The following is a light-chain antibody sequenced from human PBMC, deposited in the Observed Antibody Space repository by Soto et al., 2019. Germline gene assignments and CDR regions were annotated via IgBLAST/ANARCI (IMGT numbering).Light chain of an antibody. J-gene: IGKJ1*01. V-gene: IGKV1-5*03. CDR2: EAS. Sequence: DILMTQSPSTLSASIGGRVTVTCRASQSISRRLAWYQYKPGKAPKLLIYEASSLKSGVPSRFSGSGSGTEFTLTISSLQPDDFATYYCQQYSTYSPSWTFGQGTKV. CDR1: QSISRR. CDR3: QQYSTYSPSWT.